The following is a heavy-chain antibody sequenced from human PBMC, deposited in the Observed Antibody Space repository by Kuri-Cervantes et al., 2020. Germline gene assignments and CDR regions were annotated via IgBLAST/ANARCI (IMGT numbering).Heavy chain of an antibody. V-gene: IGHV3-23*01. D-gene: IGHD6-19*01. J-gene: IGHJ3*02. Sequence: GGSLRLSCEASGFTFSSYAMSWVRQAPGKGLEWVSAISGSGGSTYYADSVKCRFTISRDNSKNTLYHQKGSLRAEDMTVYYCARDRGLSSDWDPDAFDIWGQGTMVTVSS. CDR2: ISGSGGST. CDR1: GFTFSSYA. CDR3: ARDRGLSSDWDPDAFDI.